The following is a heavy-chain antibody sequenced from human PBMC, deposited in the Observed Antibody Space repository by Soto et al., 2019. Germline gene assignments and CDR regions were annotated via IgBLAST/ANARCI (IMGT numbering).Heavy chain of an antibody. Sequence: GASVKVSCKASGGTFSSYAISWVRQAPGQGLEWMGGIIPIFGTANYAQKFQGRVTITADESTSTAYMELSSLRSEDTAVYYGARVLEVDPEAFEIRGQRTMVTVSS. CDR2: IIPIFGTA. V-gene: IGHV1-69*13. CDR1: GGTFSSYA. D-gene: IGHD2-15*01. J-gene: IGHJ3*02. CDR3: ARVLEVDPEAFEI.